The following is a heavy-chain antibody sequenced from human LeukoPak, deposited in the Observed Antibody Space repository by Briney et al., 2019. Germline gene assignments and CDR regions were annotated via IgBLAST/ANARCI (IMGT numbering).Heavy chain of an antibody. V-gene: IGHV3-30*18. CDR2: ISYDGSNK. CDR3: AKDSSDYYFDY. D-gene: IGHD3-22*01. J-gene: IGHJ4*02. CDR1: GFTFSSYG. Sequence: PGGSLRLSCAASGFTFSSYGMHWVRQAPGKGLEWVAVISYDGSNKYYADSVKGRFTISRDNSKNTLYLQMNSLRADDTAVYYCAKDSSDYYFDYWGQGTLVTVSS.